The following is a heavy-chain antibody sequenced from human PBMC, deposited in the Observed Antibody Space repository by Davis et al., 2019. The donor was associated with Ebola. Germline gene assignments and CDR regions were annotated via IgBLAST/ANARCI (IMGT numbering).Heavy chain of an antibody. J-gene: IGHJ4*02. CDR2: IYYSEST. CDR3: ARGGIAVAGPDY. CDR1: GFTFSDHY. D-gene: IGHD6-19*01. V-gene: IGHV4-59*11. Sequence: GSLRPSCAASGFTFSDHYMDWVRQAPGKGLEWIGYIYYSESTNYNPSLKSRVTISVDTSKNQFSLKLSSVTAADTAVYYCARGGIAVAGPDYWGQGTLVTVSS.